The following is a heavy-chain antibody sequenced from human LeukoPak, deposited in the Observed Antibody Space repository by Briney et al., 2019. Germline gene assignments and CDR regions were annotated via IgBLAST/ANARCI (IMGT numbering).Heavy chain of an antibody. Sequence: SQTLSLTRAISGDSVSSNSAAWNWIRQSPSRGLEWLGRTYYRSKWYNDYAVSVKSRITINPDTSKNQFSLQLNSVTPEDTAVYYCARGDIAVAGTSYYYYYGMDVWGQGTTVTVSS. CDR2: TYYRSKWYN. J-gene: IGHJ6*02. CDR1: GDSVSSNSAA. CDR3: ARGDIAVAGTSYYYYYGMDV. V-gene: IGHV6-1*01. D-gene: IGHD6-19*01.